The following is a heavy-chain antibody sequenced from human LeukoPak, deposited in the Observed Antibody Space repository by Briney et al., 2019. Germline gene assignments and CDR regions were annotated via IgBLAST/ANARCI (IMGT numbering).Heavy chain of an antibody. J-gene: IGHJ4*02. V-gene: IGHV3-7*01. D-gene: IGHD3-22*01. Sequence: PGGSLRLSCEASGFTFSSYWMSWVRQAPGKGLEWVANIKTDGSEKYYVDSVKGRFTISRDNSKNTLYLQMNSLRAEDTAVYYCARGASSIVVVITTDFDYWGQGTLVTVSS. CDR2: IKTDGSEK. CDR3: ARGASSIVVVITTDFDY. CDR1: GFTFSSYW.